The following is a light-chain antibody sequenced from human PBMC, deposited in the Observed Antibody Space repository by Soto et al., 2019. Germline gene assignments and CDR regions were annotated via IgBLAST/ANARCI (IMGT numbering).Light chain of an antibody. CDR1: TSNIGSKT. Sequence: QSVLTQPPSASGTPGQRVTISCSGSTSNIGSKTVSWYQQLPGSAPRVLIYADSQRPSGVPDRFSASKSGTSASLTISGLRSEDEAEYYCAVWDDSVFGKIFGGGTELTVL. J-gene: IGLJ2*01. CDR2: ADS. V-gene: IGLV1-44*01. CDR3: AVWDDSVFGKI.